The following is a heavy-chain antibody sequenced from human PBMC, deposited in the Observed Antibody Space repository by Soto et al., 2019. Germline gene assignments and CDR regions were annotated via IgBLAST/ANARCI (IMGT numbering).Heavy chain of an antibody. D-gene: IGHD3-10*01. CDR1: GGSISSDFYY. CDR2: IYNSGST. CDR3: ARRGADGTGSYYNDGFDI. Sequence: SETLSLTCTVSGGSISSDFYYWGCIRQPPGKGLEWIASIYNSGSTYYNPSLKSRVSISVDTSKNQFSLRLSSMTAADTAVYYCARRGADGTGSYYNDGFDIWGQGTMVTVSS. V-gene: IGHV4-39*01. J-gene: IGHJ3*02.